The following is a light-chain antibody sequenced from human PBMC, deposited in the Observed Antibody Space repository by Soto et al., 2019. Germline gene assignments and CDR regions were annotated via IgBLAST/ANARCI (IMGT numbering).Light chain of an antibody. Sequence: QTVVTQEPSFSVSPGGTVTLTCGLSSGSVSTSYYPSWYQQTPGQAPRTLIYSTNTRSSGVPDRFSGSILGNKAALTITGAQADDESDYYCGLYMGNGNLVFGGGTKVTVL. V-gene: IGLV8-61*01. CDR3: GLYMGNGNLV. CDR2: STN. CDR1: SGSVSTSYY. J-gene: IGLJ2*01.